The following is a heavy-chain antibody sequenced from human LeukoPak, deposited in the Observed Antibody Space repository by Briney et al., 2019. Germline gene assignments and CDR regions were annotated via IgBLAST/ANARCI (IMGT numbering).Heavy chain of an antibody. Sequence: SETLSLTCTVSGGSISSSSYYWGWIRQPPGKGLEWIGSIYYSGSTYYNPSLKSRVTISVDTSKNQFSLKLSSVTAADTAVYYCARPHPDILTGYLVGYFDYCGQGTLVTVSS. CDR3: ARPHPDILTGYLVGYFDY. V-gene: IGHV4-39*01. CDR1: GGSISSSSYY. D-gene: IGHD3-9*01. CDR2: IYYSGST. J-gene: IGHJ4*02.